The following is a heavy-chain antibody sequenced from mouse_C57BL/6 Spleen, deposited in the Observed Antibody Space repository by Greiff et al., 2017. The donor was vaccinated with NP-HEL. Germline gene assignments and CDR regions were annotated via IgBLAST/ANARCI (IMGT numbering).Heavy chain of an antibody. Sequence: VKLQESGPGLVQPSQSLSITCTVSGFSLTSYGVHWVRQSPGKGLEWLGVIWSGGSTDYNAAFISRLSISKDNSKSQVFFKMNSLQADDTAIYYCARKGDGGYFDVWGTGTTVTVSS. CDR3: ARKGDGGYFDV. V-gene: IGHV2-2*01. CDR1: GFSLTSYG. CDR2: IWSGGST. J-gene: IGHJ1*03.